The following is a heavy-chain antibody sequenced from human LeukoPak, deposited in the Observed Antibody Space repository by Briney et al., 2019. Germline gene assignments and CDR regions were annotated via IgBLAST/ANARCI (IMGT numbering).Heavy chain of an antibody. V-gene: IGHV3-23*01. CDR1: GFTFSSYG. D-gene: IGHD2-15*01. CDR3: ARVKWRWETNYFDY. Sequence: GGSLRLSCAASGFTFSSYGMSWVRQAPGKGLEWVSAISGSGGSTYYADSVKGRFTISRDNSKNTLYLQMNSLRAEDTAVYYCARVKWRWETNYFDYWGQGTLVTVSS. J-gene: IGHJ4*02. CDR2: ISGSGGST.